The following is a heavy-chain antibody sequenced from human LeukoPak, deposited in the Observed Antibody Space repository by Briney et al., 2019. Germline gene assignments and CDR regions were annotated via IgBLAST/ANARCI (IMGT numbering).Heavy chain of an antibody. CDR2: IYHGGNT. CDR3: AKNRDYGDYSNWFDP. Sequence: SETLSLTCAVSGGSVDKTAYSWSWIRQPPGKGLEWIGYIYHGGNTYYNPSLKSRVTISVDRSKNHFSLTLTSVTAADTAVYYSAKNRDYGDYSNWFDPWGQGVLVTVSS. D-gene: IGHD4-17*01. J-gene: IGHJ5*02. V-gene: IGHV4-30-2*01. CDR1: GGSVDKTAYS.